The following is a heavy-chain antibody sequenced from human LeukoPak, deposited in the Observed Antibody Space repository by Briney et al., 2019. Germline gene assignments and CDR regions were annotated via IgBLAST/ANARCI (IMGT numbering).Heavy chain of an antibody. V-gene: IGHV4-34*01. J-gene: IGHJ5*02. CDR1: GGSFSGYY. Sequence: SETLSLTCAVYGGSFSGYYWSWLRQPPGKGLEWIGEINHSGSTNYNPSLKSRVTISVDTSKNQFSLKLSSVTAADTAVYYCARRGVPAAKNYNWFDPWGQGTLVTVSS. D-gene: IGHD2-2*01. CDR2: INHSGST. CDR3: ARRGVPAAKNYNWFDP.